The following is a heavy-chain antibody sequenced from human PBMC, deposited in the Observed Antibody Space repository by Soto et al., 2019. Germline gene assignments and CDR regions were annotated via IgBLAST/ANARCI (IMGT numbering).Heavy chain of an antibody. Sequence: QITLKESGPTLVKPTQTLTLTCTFSGFSLSTSGVGVGWIRQPPGKALEWLALIYWDDDKRYSPSLKSRLTITKDNSKNQVVLTMTNIDPVDTATYSCARHTYYYGSGSYPNYYYYGMDVWGQGTTVTVSS. CDR1: GFSLSTSGVG. J-gene: IGHJ6*02. CDR3: ARHTYYYGSGSYPNYYYYGMDV. V-gene: IGHV2-5*02. CDR2: IYWDDDK. D-gene: IGHD3-10*01.